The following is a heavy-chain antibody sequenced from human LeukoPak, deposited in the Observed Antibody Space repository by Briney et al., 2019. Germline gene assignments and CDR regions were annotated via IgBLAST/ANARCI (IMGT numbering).Heavy chain of an antibody. Sequence: TSETLSLTCTVSGYSISSGYYWGWIRQPPGKGLEWIGSIHHGGSTYYNPSLKSRVTISIDTSKNQFSLKLSSVTAADTAVYYCARAPHSSSPYYYGMDVWGQGTTVTVSS. V-gene: IGHV4-38-2*02. CDR1: GYSISSGYY. D-gene: IGHD6-13*01. J-gene: IGHJ6*02. CDR2: IHHGGST. CDR3: ARAPHSSSPYYYGMDV.